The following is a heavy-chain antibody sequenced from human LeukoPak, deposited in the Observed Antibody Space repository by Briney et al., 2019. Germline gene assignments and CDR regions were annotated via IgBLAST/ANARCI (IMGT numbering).Heavy chain of an antibody. V-gene: IGHV1-2*02. D-gene: IGHD5-12*01. J-gene: IGHJ4*02. Sequence: ASVKVSCKASGYTFTGYYIHWVRQAPGQGLEWMAWINPDSGDSYSAPKFQGRVTMTRDTSISTASMEVSWLTSDDTAVYYCATGVATAFTYWGQGTLVTVSS. CDR2: INPDSGDS. CDR3: ATGVATAFTY. CDR1: GYTFTGYY.